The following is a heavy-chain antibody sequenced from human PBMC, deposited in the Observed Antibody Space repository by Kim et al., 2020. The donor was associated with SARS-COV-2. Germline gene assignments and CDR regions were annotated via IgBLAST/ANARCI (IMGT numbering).Heavy chain of an antibody. D-gene: IGHD3-10*01. CDR3: AKSMADYFYAMDV. V-gene: IGHV4-31*02. J-gene: IGHJ6*02. Sequence: YHPSLKGRITKSVNTSKNQFSLKLSSVTAADTAVYYCAKSMADYFYAMDVWGQGTTVTVSS.